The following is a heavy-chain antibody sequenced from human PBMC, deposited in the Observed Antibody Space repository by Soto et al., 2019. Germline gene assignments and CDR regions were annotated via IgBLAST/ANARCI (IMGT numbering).Heavy chain of an antibody. CDR1: GFTFSNYA. CDR2: ISGSGATT. D-gene: IGHD6-6*01. CDR3: AAAPRSPYYYYYYYMDV. J-gene: IGHJ6*03. V-gene: IGHV3-23*01. Sequence: EVQLLESGGGLVQPGGSLRLSCAASGFTFSNYAMSWVRQAPGKGLEWVSAISGSGATTYYADSVKGRFTISRDNSKNTLFLQMNSLRAEDTAVYDCAAAPRSPYYYYYYYMDVWGKGTTVTVSS.